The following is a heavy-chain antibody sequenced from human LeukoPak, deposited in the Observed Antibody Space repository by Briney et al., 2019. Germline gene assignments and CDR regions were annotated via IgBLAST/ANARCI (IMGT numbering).Heavy chain of an antibody. J-gene: IGHJ4*02. Sequence: PSETLSLTCTVSGGSISSYYWSWIRHPPGKGLEWIGYIYSSGSTNYNPSLKSRVTISVDTSKNQFSLKLSSVTAADTVLYYCARATYGSVFFDYWGQGTLVTVSS. CDR1: GGSISSYY. CDR2: IYSSGST. D-gene: IGHD4-17*01. CDR3: ARATYGSVFFDY. V-gene: IGHV4-59*01.